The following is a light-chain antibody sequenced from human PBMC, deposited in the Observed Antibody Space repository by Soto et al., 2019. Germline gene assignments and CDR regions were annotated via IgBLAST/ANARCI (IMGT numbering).Light chain of an antibody. CDR2: ETS. CDR1: TGAVTSGHY. J-gene: IGLJ2*01. Sequence: QAVVTQEPSLTVSPGGTVTLTCGSSTGAVTSGHYPYWFQEKPGHAPRTLIYETSNKHSWTPARFSGSLLGGKAALTLSGAQPEDEAEYYCLLSYRDARVFGGGTKLTVL. CDR3: LLSYRDARV. V-gene: IGLV7-46*01.